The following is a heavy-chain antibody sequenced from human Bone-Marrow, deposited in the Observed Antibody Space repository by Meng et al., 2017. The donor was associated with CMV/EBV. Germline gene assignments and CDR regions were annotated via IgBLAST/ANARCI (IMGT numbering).Heavy chain of an antibody. Sequence: SETLSLTCTVSGDSINGDHWWSWVRQPPGKGLEWIGEIYHNGNTNYSPSLKSRISISVDKSKNQFSLRLSSVTAADTAVYYCARARWDFWGQGALVTVSS. CDR1: GDSINGDHW. J-gene: IGHJ4*02. D-gene: IGHD3-3*01. V-gene: IGHV4-4*02. CDR2: IYHNGNT. CDR3: ARARWDF.